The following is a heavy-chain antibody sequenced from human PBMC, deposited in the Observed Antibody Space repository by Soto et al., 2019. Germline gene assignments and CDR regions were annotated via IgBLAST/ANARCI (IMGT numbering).Heavy chain of an antibody. CDR1: GGPFSSYT. D-gene: IGHD2-21*02. CDR3: AREYCGGDCYNNWLDP. V-gene: IGHV1-69*13. CDR2: IIPIFGTA. Sequence: SVKVSCKASGGPFSSYTISWVRQAPGQGLEWMGGIIPIFGTANYAQKFQGRVTITADESTSTAYMELSSLRSEDTAVYYCAREYCGGDCYNNWLDPWGQGTLLTGSS. J-gene: IGHJ5*02.